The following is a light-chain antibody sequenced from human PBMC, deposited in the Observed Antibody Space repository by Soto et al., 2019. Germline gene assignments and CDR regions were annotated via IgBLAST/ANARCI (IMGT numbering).Light chain of an antibody. CDR2: DVS. CDR1: SRDIGDYNY. V-gene: IGLV2-14*03. Sequence: QSALTQPASVSGFPGQSITISCTGTSRDIGDYNYVSWYQKHPGKAPKLMIFDVSDRPSGVSNRFSGSKSGNTASLTISGLQAEDEADYYCSSSTSSSTLVLFGGGTKVTVL. CDR3: SSSTSSSTLVL. J-gene: IGLJ2*01.